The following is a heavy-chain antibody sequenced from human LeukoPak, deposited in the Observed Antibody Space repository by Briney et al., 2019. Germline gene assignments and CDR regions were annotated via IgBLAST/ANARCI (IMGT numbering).Heavy chain of an antibody. J-gene: IGHJ4*02. V-gene: IGHV4-34*01. CDR2: INHSGST. Sequence: SETLSLTCAVYVGSFSGYYWSLIRQPPGKGLEWIGEINHSGSTNYNPSLKSRVTISVDTSKNQFSLKLSSVTAADTAVYYCARGLNGWPRRAPFDYWGQGTLVTVSS. CDR3: ARGLNGWPRRAPFDY. D-gene: IGHD6-19*01. CDR1: VGSFSGYY.